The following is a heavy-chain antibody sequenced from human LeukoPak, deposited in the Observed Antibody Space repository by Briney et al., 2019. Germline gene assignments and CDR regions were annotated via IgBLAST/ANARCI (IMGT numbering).Heavy chain of an antibody. J-gene: IGHJ4*02. D-gene: IGHD3-10*01. CDR1: GFTFSGSA. V-gene: IGHV3-73*01. Sequence: GSLRLPCAASGFTFSGSAMHWVRQASGKGLEWVGRIRSKANSYATAYAASVKGRFTISRDDSKNTAYLQMNSLKTEDTAVYYCTSLVSPTYYYGSGSYYNDYWGQGTLVTVSS. CDR3: TSLVSPTYYYGSGSYYNDY. CDR2: IRSKANSYAT.